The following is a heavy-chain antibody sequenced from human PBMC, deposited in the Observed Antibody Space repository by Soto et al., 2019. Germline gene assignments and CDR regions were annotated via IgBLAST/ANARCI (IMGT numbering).Heavy chain of an antibody. CDR3: ARGRFEVAGQLDS. CDR2: IYSSGST. D-gene: IGHD6-19*01. J-gene: IGHJ4*02. V-gene: IGHV4-59*01. CDR1: GGSITGYY. Sequence: QVQLQESGPGLVKSSETLSLTCTVSGGSITGYYWSWIRQPPGKGLEWIGYIYSSGSTNYSPSLKSRLXXSXDXXKNQFSLKLTSITAADTAVYYCARGRFEVAGQLDSWGQGTLVTVSS.